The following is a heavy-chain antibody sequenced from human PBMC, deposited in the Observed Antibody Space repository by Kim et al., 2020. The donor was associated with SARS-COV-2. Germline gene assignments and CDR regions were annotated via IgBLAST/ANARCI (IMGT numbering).Heavy chain of an antibody. CDR1: GFTFSNYG. V-gene: IGHV3-23*01. D-gene: IGHD3-10*01. CDR3: GDYHGAGSHFSY. CDR2: FTGDGLT. J-gene: IGHJ4*02. Sequence: GGSLRLSCAASGFTFSNYGMTWVRQTPGKGLEWVSSFTGDGLTHYAASVKGRFTISRDNSKNMMYLQINSMRADDTAVYYCGDYHGAGSHFSYWGQGTQV.